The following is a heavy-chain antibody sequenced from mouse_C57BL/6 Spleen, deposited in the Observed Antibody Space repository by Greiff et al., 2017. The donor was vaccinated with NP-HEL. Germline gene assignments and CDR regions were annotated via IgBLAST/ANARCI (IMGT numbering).Heavy chain of an antibody. Sequence: QVQLQQSGAELVKPGASVKLSCKASGYTFTEYTIHWVKQRSGQGLEWIGWFYPGSGSIKYNEKFKDKATLTADKSSSTVYMERSRLTSEDSAVYFCARHEDTPGNYEAWFAYWGQGTLVTVSA. D-gene: IGHD2-1*01. J-gene: IGHJ3*01. CDR3: ARHEDTPGNYEAWFAY. V-gene: IGHV1-62-2*01. CDR2: FYPGSGSI. CDR1: GYTFTEYT.